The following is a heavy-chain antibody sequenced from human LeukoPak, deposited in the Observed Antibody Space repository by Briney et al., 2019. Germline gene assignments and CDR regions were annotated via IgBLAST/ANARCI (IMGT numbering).Heavy chain of an antibody. CDR2: INWNGGST. D-gene: IGHD3-10*01. J-gene: IGHJ4*02. CDR3: ASAGLTYGSGSYFVY. V-gene: IGHV3-20*04. Sequence: GGSLRLSCAASGLPFDDYGMTWVRQAPGKGLEWVSGINWNGGSTGYADSVKGRFTISRDNAKNSLYLQMNSLRAEDTALYYRASAGLTYGSGSYFVYWGQGTLVTVSS. CDR1: GLPFDDYG.